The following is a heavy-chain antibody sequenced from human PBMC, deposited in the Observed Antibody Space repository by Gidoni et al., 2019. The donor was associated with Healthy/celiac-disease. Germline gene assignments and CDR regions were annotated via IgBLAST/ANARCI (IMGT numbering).Heavy chain of an antibody. D-gene: IGHD6-19*01. CDR3: ASWSSGSFYY. Sequence: QVQLVESGGGVVQPGRSLRLSCAASGFTFSSYGMHWVRQAPGKGLAWVAVIWYDGSNKYYADSVKGRFTISRDNSKNTLYLQMNSLRAEDTAVYYCASWSSGSFYYWGQGTLVTVSS. CDR2: IWYDGSNK. J-gene: IGHJ4*02. V-gene: IGHV3-33*01. CDR1: GFTFSSYG.